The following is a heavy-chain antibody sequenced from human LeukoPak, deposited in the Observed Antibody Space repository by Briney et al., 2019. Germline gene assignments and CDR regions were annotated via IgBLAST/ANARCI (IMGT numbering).Heavy chain of an antibody. CDR3: ARGRRPYYDSSGYYHY. J-gene: IGHJ4*02. D-gene: IGHD3-22*01. CDR2: INHSGST. V-gene: IGHV4-34*01. Sequence: PSETLSLTCAVYGGSFSGYYWSWIRQPPGKGLEWIGEINHSGSTNYNPSLKSRVTISVDTSKNQFSLKLSSVTAADTAVYYCARGRRPYYDSSGYYHYWGQGTLVTVSS. CDR1: GGSFSGYY.